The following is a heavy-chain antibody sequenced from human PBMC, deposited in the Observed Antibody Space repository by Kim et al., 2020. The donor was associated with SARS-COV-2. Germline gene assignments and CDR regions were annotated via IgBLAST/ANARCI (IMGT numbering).Heavy chain of an antibody. Sequence: ASVKVSCKASGYTFTNYDINWVRQATGQGLEWMGWMNPNSGYTGSAQKFQGRVTMTRDTSISTAYMELSGLRSEDTAVYYCVRVMGAIDYWGQGTLVTVSS. CDR2: MNPNSGYT. D-gene: IGHD3-16*01. CDR3: VRVMGAIDY. J-gene: IGHJ4*02. V-gene: IGHV1-8*01. CDR1: GYTFTNYD.